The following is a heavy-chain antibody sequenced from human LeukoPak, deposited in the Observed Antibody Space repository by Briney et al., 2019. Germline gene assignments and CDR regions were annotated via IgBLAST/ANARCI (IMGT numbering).Heavy chain of an antibody. CDR3: AKFGLRFLEWLSLGDDAFDI. Sequence: GGSLRLSCAASGFTFSSYAMSWVRQAPGKGLEWVSAISGSGGSTYYADSVKGRFTISRDNSKNTLYLQMNNLRAEDTAVYYCAKFGLRFLEWLSLGDDAFDIWGQGTMVTVSS. D-gene: IGHD3-3*01. J-gene: IGHJ3*02. CDR2: ISGSGGST. V-gene: IGHV3-23*01. CDR1: GFTFSSYA.